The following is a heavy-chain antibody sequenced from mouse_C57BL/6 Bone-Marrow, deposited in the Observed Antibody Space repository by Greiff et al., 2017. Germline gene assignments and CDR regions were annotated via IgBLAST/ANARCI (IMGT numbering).Heavy chain of an antibody. V-gene: IGHV5-12*01. CDR2: ISNGGGST. J-gene: IGHJ4*01. CDR1: GFTFSDYY. Sequence: EVQLQESGGGLVQPGGSLKLSCAASGFTFSDYYMYWVRQTPEKRLEWVAYISNGGGSTYYPDTVKGRFTISRDNAKNTLYLQMSRLKSEDTAMYYCASFITTVVATPYYYAMDYWGQGTSVTVSS. D-gene: IGHD1-1*01. CDR3: ASFITTVVATPYYYAMDY.